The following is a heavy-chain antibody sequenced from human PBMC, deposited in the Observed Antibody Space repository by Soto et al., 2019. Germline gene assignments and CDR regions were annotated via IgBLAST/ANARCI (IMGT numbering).Heavy chain of an antibody. CDR1: GFTLSGRS. D-gene: IGHD3-10*01. V-gene: IGHV3-74*01. Sequence: EVQLVASGGGLVQPGGSLRLSCAASGFTLSGRSMHWVRQAPGKGLVWVSGIDNAGTDSTYADSVKGRFTSSRDNAKNMLYLQMTSLRVEEPAVYYCARGWFGPDVWGKGTTVTVSS. CDR2: IDNAGTDS. CDR3: ARGWFGPDV. J-gene: IGHJ6*04.